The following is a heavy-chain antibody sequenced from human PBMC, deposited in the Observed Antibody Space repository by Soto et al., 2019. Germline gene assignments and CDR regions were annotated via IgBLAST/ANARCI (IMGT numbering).Heavy chain of an antibody. V-gene: IGHV1-8*01. CDR3: ARAPRLGSLLPDY. J-gene: IGHJ4*02. CDR1: GYTFTSYD. Sequence: ASVKVSCKASGYTFTSYDINWVRQATGQGLEWMGWTNPNSGNTGYAQKFQGRVTMTRNTPISTAYMELSGLRFEDTAVYYCARAPRLGSLLPDYWGQGTLVTVSS. D-gene: IGHD3-16*01. CDR2: TNPNSGNT.